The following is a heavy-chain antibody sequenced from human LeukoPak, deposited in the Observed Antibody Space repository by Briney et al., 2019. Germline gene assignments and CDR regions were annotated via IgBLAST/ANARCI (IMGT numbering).Heavy chain of an antibody. Sequence: PSETLSLTCTASGGSISSSSYYWGWIRQPPGKGLEWIGYIFYSGTTNYNPSLKSRVTISIDTSKTQFSLKLTSVTAADTAVYYCVGPRHGSGSFHLGYWGQGMLVTVSS. J-gene: IGHJ4*02. CDR2: IFYSGTT. V-gene: IGHV4-61*05. CDR3: VGPRHGSGSFHLGY. CDR1: GGSISSSSYY. D-gene: IGHD3-10*01.